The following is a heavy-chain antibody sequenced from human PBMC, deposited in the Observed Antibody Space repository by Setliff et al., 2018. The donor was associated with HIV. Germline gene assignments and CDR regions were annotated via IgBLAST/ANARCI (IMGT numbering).Heavy chain of an antibody. CDR1: GVPISNTSLC. CDR2: FCSSGAT. Sequence: SETLSLTCTVSGVPISNTSLCWAWIRQPPGKGLEWIGSFCSSGATYYSPSLKSRVTRSMDTSKNELSLSLSLVTAADTASYYCARHDHGSSRYFEYWGQGIPVTVSS. D-gene: IGHD3-10*01. CDR3: ARHDHGSSRYFEY. V-gene: IGHV4-39*01. J-gene: IGHJ4*02.